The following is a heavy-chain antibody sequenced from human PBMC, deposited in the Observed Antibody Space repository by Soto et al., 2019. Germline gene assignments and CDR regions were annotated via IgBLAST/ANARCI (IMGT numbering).Heavy chain of an antibody. Sequence: ASVKGSCKTSGYTYTRYGVSWVRQAPGQGLEWMGWISAYNGNTNYAQKLQGRVTMTTDTSTSTAYMELRSLRSDDTAVYYCARVDNIVATIPYYYYMDVWGKGTTVTVSS. CDR2: ISAYNGNT. J-gene: IGHJ6*03. D-gene: IGHD5-12*01. CDR3: ARVDNIVATIPYYYYMDV. V-gene: IGHV1-18*01. CDR1: GYTYTRYG.